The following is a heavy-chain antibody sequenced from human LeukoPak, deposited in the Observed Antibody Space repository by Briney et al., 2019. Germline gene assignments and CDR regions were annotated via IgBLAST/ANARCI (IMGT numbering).Heavy chain of an antibody. Sequence: GGSLRLSCAASGFTFSSYAMSWVRQAPGKGLEWVSTISGSGNSPYYADSVKGRFTISRDNAKNSLYLQMNSLRAEDTAVYYCARDNYGSGTYYNGNYYYGMDVWGQGTTVTVSS. CDR2: ISGSGNSP. J-gene: IGHJ6*02. CDR3: ARDNYGSGTYYNGNYYYGMDV. CDR1: GFTFSSYA. D-gene: IGHD3-10*01. V-gene: IGHV3-23*01.